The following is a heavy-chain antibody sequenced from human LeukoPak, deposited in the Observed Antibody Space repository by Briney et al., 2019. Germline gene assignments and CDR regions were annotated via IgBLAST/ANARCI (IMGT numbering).Heavy chain of an antibody. V-gene: IGHV4-34*01. Sequence: SETLSFTCAVYGGSFSGYYWSWIRQPPGKGLEWIGEINHSGSTNYNPSLKSRVTISVDTSKNQFSLKLSSVTAADTAVYYCARESTGGFDPWGQGTLVTVSS. J-gene: IGHJ5*02. CDR1: GGSFSGYY. CDR2: INHSGST. CDR3: ARESTGGFDP.